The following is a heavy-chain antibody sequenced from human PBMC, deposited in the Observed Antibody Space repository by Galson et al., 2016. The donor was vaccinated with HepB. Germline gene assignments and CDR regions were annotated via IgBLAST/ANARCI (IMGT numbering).Heavy chain of an antibody. CDR3: ATDPGRSDWFDS. Sequence: SLRLSCAVSGSMFGTYSMNWVRQAPGKGLEWIAYINTDSSTIHYADSLEGRFTISRDNAKNSVSLQMNSLRDEDTAVYMCATDPGRSDWFDSWGQGSLVTVSS. CDR1: GSMFGTYS. V-gene: IGHV3-48*02. J-gene: IGHJ5*01. CDR2: INTDSSTI.